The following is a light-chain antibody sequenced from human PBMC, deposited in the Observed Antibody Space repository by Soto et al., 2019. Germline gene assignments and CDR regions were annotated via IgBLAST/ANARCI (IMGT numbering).Light chain of an antibody. Sequence: QSVLTQPASLSGSPGQSITLSCTGTGDNIGSYDIVSWYQHLPGEAPKLIIYEGTKRPSGISNRFSGSKAGYTASLSISGLQADDAADYFCNSYTSNNTYVFGTGTKLTVL. CDR3: NSYTSNNTYV. CDR2: EGT. CDR1: GDNIGSYDI. J-gene: IGLJ1*01. V-gene: IGLV2-14*02.